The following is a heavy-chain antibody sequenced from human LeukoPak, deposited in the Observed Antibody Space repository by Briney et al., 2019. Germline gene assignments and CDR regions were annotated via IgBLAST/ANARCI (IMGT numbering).Heavy chain of an antibody. CDR1: GLSFSTYG. J-gene: IGHJ6*02. Sequence: GGSLRLSCAASGLSFSTYGMHWVRQAPGKGLEWVAVISYDGSNRYFADSVKGRFTISRDNSKNTLYLQMNSLRAEDTAVYYCARDGFGSSSWRKHGYYGMDVWGQGTTVTVSS. D-gene: IGHD6-13*01. CDR2: ISYDGSNR. V-gene: IGHV3-30*03. CDR3: ARDGFGSSSWRKHGYYGMDV.